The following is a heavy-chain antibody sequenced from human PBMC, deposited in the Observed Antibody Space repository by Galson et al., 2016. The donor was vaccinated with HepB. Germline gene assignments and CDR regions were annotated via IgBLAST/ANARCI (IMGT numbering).Heavy chain of an antibody. CDR1: GFTISSYG. J-gene: IGHJ4*02. V-gene: IGHV3-33*01. CDR2: IWYDGSNK. CDR3: ARTPAEYFGSGRAYYFDS. Sequence: SLRLSCAASGFTISSYGMHWVRQAPGKGLEWVAVIWYDGSNKYYADSVKGRFTISRDNPKNRLFLQMSSLRADDTAVDYCARTPAEYFGSGRAYYFDSWGQGRLVTVSS. D-gene: IGHD3-10*01.